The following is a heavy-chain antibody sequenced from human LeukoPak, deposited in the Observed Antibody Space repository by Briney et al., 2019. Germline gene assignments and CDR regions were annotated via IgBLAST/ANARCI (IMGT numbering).Heavy chain of an antibody. Sequence: GGSLSLSCAASGFTFSNYAMSWVRQAPGKGLEWVATITGSGGSTYYADSVRGRFTISKGNSKSTLHLQMNNLKAEDTAVYYGARRSAVAGHGDYWGQGTLVTVSS. V-gene: IGHV3-23*01. J-gene: IGHJ4*02. CDR1: GFTFSNYA. D-gene: IGHD6-13*01. CDR3: ARRSAVAGHGDY. CDR2: ITGSGGST.